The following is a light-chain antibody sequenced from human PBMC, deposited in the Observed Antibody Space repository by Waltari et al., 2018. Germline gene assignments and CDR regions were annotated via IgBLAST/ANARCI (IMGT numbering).Light chain of an antibody. Sequence: SSELTQDPAVSVALGQTVRITCPGDRLRSYYASWYQQKTGQAPVLVIYGKNNRPSGIPDRFSGSSSGNTASLTITGAQAEDEADYYCNSRDSSGNHLVFGGGTKLTVL. CDR3: NSRDSSGNHLV. V-gene: IGLV3-19*01. J-gene: IGLJ2*01. CDR2: GKN. CDR1: RLRSYY.